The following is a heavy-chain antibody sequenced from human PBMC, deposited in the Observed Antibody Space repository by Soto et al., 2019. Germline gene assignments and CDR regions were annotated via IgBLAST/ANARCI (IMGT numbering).Heavy chain of an antibody. CDR2: VYYSGTT. CDR3: ARQTDDILTGNEALDI. Sequence: SETLSLTCTVSGGSINNYYWSWIRQSPGKGLEWIGYVYYSGTTNYNPTLKSRITILVDTSENQFSLKLTSVTAADTAVYYCARQTDDILTGNEALDIWGQGTVVTVSS. D-gene: IGHD3-9*01. V-gene: IGHV4-59*08. CDR1: GGSINNYY. J-gene: IGHJ3*02.